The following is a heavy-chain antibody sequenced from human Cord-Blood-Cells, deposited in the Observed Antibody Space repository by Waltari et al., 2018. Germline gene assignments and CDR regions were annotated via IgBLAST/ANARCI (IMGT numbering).Heavy chain of an antibody. Sequence: IRQPPGKGLEWIGYIYYSGSTNYNPSLKSRVTISVDTSKNQFSLKLSSVTAADTAVYYCARASEGIVGAFDYWGQGTLVTVSS. J-gene: IGHJ4*02. CDR2: IYYSGST. D-gene: IGHD1-26*01. V-gene: IGHV4-59*01. CDR3: ARASEGIVGAFDY.